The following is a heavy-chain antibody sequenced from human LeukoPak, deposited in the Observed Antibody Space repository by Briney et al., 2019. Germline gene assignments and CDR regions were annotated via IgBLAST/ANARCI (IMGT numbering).Heavy chain of an antibody. J-gene: IGHJ6*03. CDR1: GGSISSYY. V-gene: IGHV4-59*01. D-gene: IGHD3-10*01. Sequence: SETLSLTCTVSGGSISSYYWSWIRQPPGKGLEWIGYIYYSGSTNYNPSLKSRVTISVDTSKNQFSLKLSSVTAADTAVYYCARAGITMVRGAKPKTYYYYYYMDVWGKGTTVTISS. CDR2: IYYSGST. CDR3: ARAGITMVRGAKPKTYYYYYYMDV.